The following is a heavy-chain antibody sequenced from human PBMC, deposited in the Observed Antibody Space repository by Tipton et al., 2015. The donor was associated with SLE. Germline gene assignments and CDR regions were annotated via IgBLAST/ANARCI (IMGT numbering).Heavy chain of an antibody. CDR2: IYHSGST. CDR1: GYSISSGYY. V-gene: IGHV4-38-2*01. CDR3: ARRFDSGASAFDI. Sequence: TLSLTCAVSGYSISSGYYWGWIRQPPGKGLEWIGSIYHSGSTYYNPSLKSRVTISVDTSKNQFSLKLSSVTAADTAVYYCARRFDSGASAFDIWGQGTMVAVSS. J-gene: IGHJ3*02. D-gene: IGHD6-19*01.